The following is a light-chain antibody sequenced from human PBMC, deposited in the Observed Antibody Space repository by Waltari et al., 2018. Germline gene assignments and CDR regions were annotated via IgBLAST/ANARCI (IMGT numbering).Light chain of an antibody. V-gene: IGLV1-44*01. CDR1: SSNIGSNI. CDR3: AAWDDTLNGRWE. J-gene: IGLJ3*02. CDR2: RND. Sequence: QSVLTQPPSASATPGQRVTISCSGSSSNIGSNIVTWYQQVPGTTPKLLSYRNDQRPSGVPDRFSGSKSGTSASLAISGLRSEDEADYYCAAWDDTLNGRWEFGGGTKLTVL.